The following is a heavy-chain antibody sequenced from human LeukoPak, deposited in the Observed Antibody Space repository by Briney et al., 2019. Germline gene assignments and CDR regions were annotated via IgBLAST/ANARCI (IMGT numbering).Heavy chain of an antibody. CDR1: GGTFSSYA. D-gene: IGHD6-19*01. CDR2: IIPILGIA. CDR3: ARDRRWGAVADRPFDY. V-gene: IGHV1-69*04. Sequence: SVKVSCKASGGTFSSYAISWVRQAPGQGLEWMGRIIPILGIANYAQKFQGRVTITADKSTSTAYMELSSLRSEDTAVYYCARDRRWGAVADRPFDYWGQGTLVTVSS. J-gene: IGHJ4*02.